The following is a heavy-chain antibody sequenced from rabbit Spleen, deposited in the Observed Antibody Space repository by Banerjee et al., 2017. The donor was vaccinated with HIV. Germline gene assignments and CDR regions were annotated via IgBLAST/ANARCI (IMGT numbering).Heavy chain of an antibody. CDR3: ARDLAGVIGWNCGW. CDR2: IDTGSSGFT. CDR1: GFSFSSSYY. D-gene: IGHD4-1*01. V-gene: IGHV1S45*01. Sequence: QEQPEESGGDLVKPEGSLTLTCTASGFSFSSSYYMYWVRQAPGKGLEWIACIDTGSSGFTYFASWAKGRFTISKTSSTTVTLQMTSLTAADTATCCCARDLAGVIGWNCGWWGQGTLVTVS. J-gene: IGHJ3*01.